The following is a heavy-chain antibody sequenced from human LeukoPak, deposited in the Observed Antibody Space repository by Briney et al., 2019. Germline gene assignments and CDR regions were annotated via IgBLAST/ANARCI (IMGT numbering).Heavy chain of an antibody. V-gene: IGHV1-18*01. CDR3: ARGWELLRGSDAFDI. J-gene: IGHJ3*02. CDR1: GYTFTSYG. D-gene: IGHD1-26*01. Sequence: GASVKVSFKASGYTFTSYGISWVRQAPGQGLEWMGWISAYNGNTNYAQKLQGRVTMTTDTSTSTAYMELRSLRSDDTAVYYCARGWELLRGSDAFDIWGQGTMVTVSS. CDR2: ISAYNGNT.